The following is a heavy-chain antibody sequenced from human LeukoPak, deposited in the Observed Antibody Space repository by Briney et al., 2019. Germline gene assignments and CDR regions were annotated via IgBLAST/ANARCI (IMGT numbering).Heavy chain of an antibody. CDR2: IRYDGSNK. CDR1: GFTFSSYG. D-gene: IGHD5-18*01. V-gene: IGHV3-30*02. Sequence: GGSLRLSCAASGFTFSSYGMHWVRQAPGKGLEWVAFIRYDGSNKYYADSVKGRFTISRDNSKNTLYLQMNSLRSDDTAVYYCASSSTAMLDFDYWGQGTLVTVSS. CDR3: ASSSTAMLDFDY. J-gene: IGHJ4*02.